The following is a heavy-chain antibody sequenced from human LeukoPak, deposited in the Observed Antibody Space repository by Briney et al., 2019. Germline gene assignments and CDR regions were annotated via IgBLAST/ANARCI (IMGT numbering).Heavy chain of an antibody. CDR3: ARGVGDGHNYKVRFDY. CDR2: INHSGST. J-gene: IGHJ4*02. V-gene: IGHV4-34*01. CDR1: GRSFSGYY. D-gene: IGHD5-24*01. Sequence: PSETLSLTCAVYGRSFSGYYWSWIRQPPGKGLEWIGEINHSGSTNYNPSLKSRVTISVDTSKNQFSLKLSSVTAADTAVYYCARGVGDGHNYKVRFDYWGQGTLVTVSS.